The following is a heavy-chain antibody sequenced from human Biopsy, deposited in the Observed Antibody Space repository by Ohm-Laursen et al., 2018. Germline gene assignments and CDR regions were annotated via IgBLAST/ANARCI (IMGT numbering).Heavy chain of an antibody. CDR2: IYYSVII. CDR1: GGSIRSNGFY. D-gene: IGHD4-11*01. CDR3: ARDSGILNYGNFKYYHYYGMDV. V-gene: IGHV4-61*08. J-gene: IGHJ6*02. Sequence: TLSLTCTVSGGSIRSNGFYWGWIRQPPGKGLEWIGHIYYSVIINYNPSLQSRVSISVDTSRNQVSLTLSSVTAADTAVYYCARDSGILNYGNFKYYHYYGMDVWGQGTKVTVSS.